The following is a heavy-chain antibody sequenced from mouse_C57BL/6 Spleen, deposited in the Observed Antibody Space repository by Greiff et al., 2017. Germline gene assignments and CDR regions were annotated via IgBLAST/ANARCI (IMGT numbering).Heavy chain of an antibody. V-gene: IGHV1-64*01. CDR1: GYTFTSYW. CDR2: IHPNSGST. Sequence: QVQLKQPGAELVKPGASVKLSCKASGYTFTSYWMHWVKQRPGQGLEWIGMIHPNSGSTNYNEKFKSKATLTVDKSSSTAYMQLSSLTSEDSAVYYCANPGIYYGSSHPYYAMDYWGQGTSVTVSS. CDR3: ANPGIYYGSSHPYYAMDY. J-gene: IGHJ4*01. D-gene: IGHD1-1*01.